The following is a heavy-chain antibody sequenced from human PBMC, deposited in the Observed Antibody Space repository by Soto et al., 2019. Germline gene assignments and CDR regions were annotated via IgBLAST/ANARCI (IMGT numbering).Heavy chain of an antibody. J-gene: IGHJ4*02. V-gene: IGHV1-69*13. Sequence: SVKVSCKASGGTFSSYAISWVRQAPGQGLEWMGGIIPIFGTANYAQKFQGRVTITADESTSTAYMELSSLRSEDTAVYYCARLPIIHYYDSSGYHTEIDYWGQGTLVTV. CDR2: IIPIFGTA. CDR3: ARLPIIHYYDSSGYHTEIDY. D-gene: IGHD3-22*01. CDR1: GGTFSSYA.